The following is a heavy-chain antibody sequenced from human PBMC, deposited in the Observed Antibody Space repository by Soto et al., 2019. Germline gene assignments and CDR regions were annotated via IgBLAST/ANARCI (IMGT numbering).Heavy chain of an antibody. CDR3: ARGSSSFDP. CDR1: GFTFSSYW. CDR2: IKQDGSEK. J-gene: IGHJ5*02. D-gene: IGHD6-6*01. V-gene: IGHV3-7*01. Sequence: GGSLRLSCAASGFTFSSYWTSWVRQAPGKGLEWVANIKQDGSEKYYVDSVKGRFTISRDNAKNSLYLQMNSLRAEDTAVYYCARGSSSFDPWGQGTLVTVSS.